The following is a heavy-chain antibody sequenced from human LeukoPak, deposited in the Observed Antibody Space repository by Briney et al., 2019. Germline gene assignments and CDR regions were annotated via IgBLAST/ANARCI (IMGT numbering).Heavy chain of an antibody. V-gene: IGHV4-4*07. D-gene: IGHD6-13*01. J-gene: IGHJ6*03. CDR3: ARGAQQQLPTRYMDV. CDR1: GGSISSYY. CDR2: IYTSGST. Sequence: SETLSLTCTVSGGSISSYYWSWIRQPAGKGLEWIGRIYTSGSTNYNPSLKSRVTISVDKSKNQFSLKLSSVTAADTAVYYCARGAQQQLPTRYMDVWGKGTTVTVSS.